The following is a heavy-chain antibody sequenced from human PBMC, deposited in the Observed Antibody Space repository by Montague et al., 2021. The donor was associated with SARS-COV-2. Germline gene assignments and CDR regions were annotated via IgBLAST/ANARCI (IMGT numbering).Heavy chain of an antibody. D-gene: IGHD2-2*01. CDR3: ARTIVVVSAASRYFDL. CDR2: IYYSGST. V-gene: IGHV4-59*01. J-gene: IGHJ2*01. CDR1: GGSTSSYY. Sequence: SETLSLTCTVSGGSTSSYYWSWIRQPLGKGLEWIGCIYYSGSTNYNPSLKSRVTISVDTSKTQFSLKLNSVTAADTAAYYCARTIVVVSAASRYFDLWAVAPWSLSPQ.